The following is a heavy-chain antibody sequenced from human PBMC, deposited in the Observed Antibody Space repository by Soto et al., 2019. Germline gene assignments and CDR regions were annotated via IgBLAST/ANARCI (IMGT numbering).Heavy chain of an antibody. CDR1: GYTFTSYG. CDR2: ISAYNGNT. Sequence: ASVKVSCKASGYTFTSYGISWVRQAPGQGLEWMGWISAYNGNTNYAQKLQGRVTMTTDTSTSTAYMELRSLRSDDTAVYYCARGQYYDFWSGYYPYYFDYWGQGTLVTVSS. V-gene: IGHV1-18*01. CDR3: ARGQYYDFWSGYYPYYFDY. D-gene: IGHD3-3*01. J-gene: IGHJ4*02.